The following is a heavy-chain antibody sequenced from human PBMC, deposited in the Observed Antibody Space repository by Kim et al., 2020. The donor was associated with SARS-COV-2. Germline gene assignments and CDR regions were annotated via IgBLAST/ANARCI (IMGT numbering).Heavy chain of an antibody. V-gene: IGHV3-15*01. CDR1: GFTFSNAW. CDR3: TYYDFWSGSDY. D-gene: IGHD3-3*01. CDR2: IKSKTDGGTT. Sequence: GGSLRLSCAASGFTFSNAWMSWVRQAPGKGLEWVGRIKSKTDGGTTDYAAPVKGRFTISRDDSKNTLYLQMNSLKTEDTAVYYCTYYDFWSGSDYWGQGTLVTVSS. J-gene: IGHJ4*02.